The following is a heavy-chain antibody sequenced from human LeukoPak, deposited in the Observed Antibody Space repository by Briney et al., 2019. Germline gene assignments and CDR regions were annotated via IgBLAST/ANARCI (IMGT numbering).Heavy chain of an antibody. CDR1: GYTFTGYG. CDR2: ISAYNGNT. Sequence: ASVKVSCKASGYTFTGYGISWVRQAPGQGLEWMGWISAYNGNTNYAQKLQGRVTMTTDTSTSTAYMELRSLRSDDTAVYYCARANIGGIAAAASDYWGQGTLVTVSS. V-gene: IGHV1-18*01. D-gene: IGHD6-13*01. J-gene: IGHJ4*02. CDR3: ARANIGGIAAAASDY.